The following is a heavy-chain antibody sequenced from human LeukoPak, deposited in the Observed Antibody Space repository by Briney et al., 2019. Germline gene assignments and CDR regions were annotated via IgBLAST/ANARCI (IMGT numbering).Heavy chain of an antibody. CDR3: ARRRKAVAWGYYMDV. J-gene: IGHJ6*03. V-gene: IGHV4-34*01. CDR1: GGSFSGYY. D-gene: IGHD6-19*01. Sequence: SETLSLTCAVYGGSFSGYYWSWIRQPPGKGLEWIGEINHSGSTNYNPSLKSRVTISVDTSKNQFSLKLSSVTAADTAVYYCARRRKAVAWGYYMDVWGKGTTVTISS. CDR2: INHSGST.